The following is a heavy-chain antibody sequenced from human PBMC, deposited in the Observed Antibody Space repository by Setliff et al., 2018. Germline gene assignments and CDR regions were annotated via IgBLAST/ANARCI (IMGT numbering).Heavy chain of an antibody. Sequence: SETLSLTCTVSGYSISSGYIWGWIRQPPGKGLEWVGNIGHTGSINYNPSLKSRLTISRDTSKNQVSLKLNSVTATDTAVYYCARDPGHGGDSGYWGQGILVTVSS. CDR3: ARDPGHGGDSGY. V-gene: IGHV4-38-2*02. CDR2: IGHTGSI. D-gene: IGHD2-21*02. CDR1: GYSISSGYI. J-gene: IGHJ4*02.